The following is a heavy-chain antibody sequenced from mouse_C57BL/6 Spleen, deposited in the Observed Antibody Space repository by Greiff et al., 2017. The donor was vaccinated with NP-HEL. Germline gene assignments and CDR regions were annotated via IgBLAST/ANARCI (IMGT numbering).Heavy chain of an antibody. J-gene: IGHJ4*01. V-gene: IGHV3-6*01. Sequence: DVLLQESGPGLVKPSQSLSLTCSVTGYSITSGYYWNWIRQFPGNKLEWMGYISYDGSNNYNPSLKNRISITRDTSKNQFFLKLNSVTTEDTATYYCARGNGDYAMDYWGQGTSVTVSS. CDR2: ISYDGSN. CDR3: ARGNGDYAMDY. CDR1: GYSITSGYY.